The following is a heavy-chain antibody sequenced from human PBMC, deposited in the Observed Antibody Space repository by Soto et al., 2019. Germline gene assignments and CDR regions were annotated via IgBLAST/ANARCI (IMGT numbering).Heavy chain of an antibody. Sequence: GESLKISCKASGYSFTNYWIGWVRQRPGKGLEWMGIIYPDDSDTRYSPSFQGQVTISADKSINTAYLRWSSLKASDTAIYYCARRNFYDTSNWFDPWGQGTLVTVYS. CDR2: IYPDDSDT. CDR3: ARRNFYDTSNWFDP. CDR1: GYSFTNYW. J-gene: IGHJ5*01. D-gene: IGHD3-22*01. V-gene: IGHV5-51*01.